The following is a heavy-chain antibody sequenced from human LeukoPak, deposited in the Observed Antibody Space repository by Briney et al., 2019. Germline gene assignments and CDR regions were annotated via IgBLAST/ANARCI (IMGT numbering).Heavy chain of an antibody. CDR3: ARGASYVTSQWFDP. V-gene: IGHV3-48*01. Sequence: GGSLRLSCAASGFTFTTYSMNWVRQAPGKGLEWVSYISSSSSTIYYADSVKGRFTISRDNAKNSLYLQMNSLRAEDTAVYYCARGASYVTSQWFDPWGLGTQVTVSS. CDR2: ISSSSSTI. D-gene: IGHD2-21*02. J-gene: IGHJ5*02. CDR1: GFTFTTYS.